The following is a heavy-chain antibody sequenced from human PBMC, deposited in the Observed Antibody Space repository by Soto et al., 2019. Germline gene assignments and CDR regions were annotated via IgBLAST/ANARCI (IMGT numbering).Heavy chain of an antibody. Sequence: QVQLVQSGAEVKKPGSSVKVSCKASGGTFSSYAISWVRQAPGQGLEWRGGSIPIFGTANYAQKFQGRVTITADESTSTAYMELSSLRSEDTAVYYCARENPGYCTNGVCYSTGWFDPWGQGTLVTVSS. CDR3: ARENPGYCTNGVCYSTGWFDP. D-gene: IGHD2-8*01. V-gene: IGHV1-69*01. CDR2: SIPIFGTA. J-gene: IGHJ5*02. CDR1: GGTFSSYA.